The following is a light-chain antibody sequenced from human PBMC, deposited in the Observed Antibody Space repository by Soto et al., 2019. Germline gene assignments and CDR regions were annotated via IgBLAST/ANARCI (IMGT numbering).Light chain of an antibody. CDR2: KAS. J-gene: IGKJ1*01. CDR1: QTISSW. CDR3: QQYNSYWT. V-gene: IGKV1-5*03. Sequence: DIQMTQSPFTLSASVGDGVTITCRASQTISSWLAWYQQKPGKAPKLLIYKASSLESGVPSRFSGSGSGTEFTLTISSLQPDDFATYYCQQYNSYWTFGQGTKVEIK.